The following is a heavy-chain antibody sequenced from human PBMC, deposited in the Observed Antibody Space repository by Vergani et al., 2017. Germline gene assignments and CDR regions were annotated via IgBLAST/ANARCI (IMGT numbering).Heavy chain of an antibody. V-gene: IGHV4-59*11. CDR3: ASDTHSGQRADR. J-gene: IGHJ5*02. CDR2: IHYSENT. Sequence: QVQLQESGPGLVKSSETLSLTCSVSFDSIRNLYCNWIRQPPGKGLEWIGSIHYSENTNYNPSLKTRFTISVDTSKNQFSLTLTSVTAADTAVYYCASDTHSGQRADRWGQGIRSPSLQ. CDR1: FDSIRNLY. D-gene: IGHD6-19*01.